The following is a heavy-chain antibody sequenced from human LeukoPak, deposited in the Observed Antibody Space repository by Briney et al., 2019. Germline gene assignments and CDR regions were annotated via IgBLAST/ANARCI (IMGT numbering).Heavy chain of an antibody. CDR2: VNPSGGST. V-gene: IGHV1-46*01. CDR1: GYTFTSYY. CDR3: ARAGGCYYDSSGYNNFDY. D-gene: IGHD3-22*01. J-gene: IGHJ4*02. Sequence: ASVKVSCKASGYTFTSYYMHWVRQAPGQGLEWMGIVNPSGGSTSHAQKFQGRVTMTRDTSTSTVYMELSSLRSEDTAVYYCARAGGCYYDSSGYNNFDYWGQGTLVTVSS.